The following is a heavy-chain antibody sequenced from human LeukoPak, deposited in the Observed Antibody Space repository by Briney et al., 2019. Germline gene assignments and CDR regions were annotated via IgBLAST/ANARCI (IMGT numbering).Heavy chain of an antibody. J-gene: IGHJ5*02. CDR2: INHSGST. V-gene: IGHV4-34*01. CDR3: ARRGYNWNLQSRYNWFDP. CDR1: GGSFSGYY. D-gene: IGHD1-20*01. Sequence: SETLSHTCAVYGGSFSGYYWSWIRQPPGKGLEWIGEINHSGSTNYNPSLKSRVTISVDTSKNQFSLKLSSVTAADTAVYYCARRGYNWNLQSRYNWFDPWGQGTLVTVSS.